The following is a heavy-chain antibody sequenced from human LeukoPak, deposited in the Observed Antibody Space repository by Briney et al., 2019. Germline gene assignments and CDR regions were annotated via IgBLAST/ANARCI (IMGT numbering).Heavy chain of an antibody. CDR2: ISYSGST. CDR1: GASISSYY. CDR3: ARHPELYFFDY. Sequence: SETLSLTCTVSGASISSYYRSWIRQPPGKGLEWIGYISYSGSTNYNPSLKSRVTISADTSKNQVSLTLSSVTAADTAVYYCARHPELYFFDYWGQGTLVTVSS. D-gene: IGHD3-10*01. J-gene: IGHJ4*02. V-gene: IGHV4-59*08.